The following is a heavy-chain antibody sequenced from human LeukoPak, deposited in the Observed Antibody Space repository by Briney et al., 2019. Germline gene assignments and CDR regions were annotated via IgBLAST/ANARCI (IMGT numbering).Heavy chain of an antibody. V-gene: IGHV1-2*02. Sequence: ASVKVSCKASGFTVTGYYMHWVRQAPGQGLEWMGWINPNGGATNYAQKFQGRVTMTRDTSISTVYMELSRLRSDDTAVYYCTRGGPEGSGYSYGSHDYWGQGTLVTVSS. J-gene: IGHJ4*02. CDR2: INPNGGAT. CDR1: GFTVTGYY. CDR3: TRGGPEGSGYSYGSHDY. D-gene: IGHD5-18*01.